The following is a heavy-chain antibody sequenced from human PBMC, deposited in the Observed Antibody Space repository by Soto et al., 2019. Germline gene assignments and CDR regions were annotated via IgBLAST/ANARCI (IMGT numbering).Heavy chain of an antibody. V-gene: IGHV3-23*01. D-gene: IGHD3-10*01. CDR3: AKDLSMVRGVWGAFDI. CDR1: GFTFSSYA. Sequence: EVQLLESGGGLVQPGGSLRLSCAASGFTFSSYAMSWVRQAPGKGLEWVSAISGSGGSTYYADSVKGRFTISRDNSKNTLYLQMNSLRAEDTAVYYCAKDLSMVRGVWGAFDIWGQGTMVTVSS. CDR2: ISGSGGST. J-gene: IGHJ3*02.